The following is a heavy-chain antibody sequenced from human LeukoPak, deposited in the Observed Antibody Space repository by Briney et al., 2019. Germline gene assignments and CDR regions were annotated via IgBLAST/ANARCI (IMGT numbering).Heavy chain of an antibody. CDR2: IDPNSGGT. CDR3: ARDWAGVATITAY. J-gene: IGHJ4*02. V-gene: IGHV1-2*02. Sequence: GASVKVSCKASGYTFTGYYMHWLRQAPGQGLEWMGWIDPNSGGTNYAQKFQGRVTMTRDTSISTAYMEVSRLTSDDTAVYYCARDWAGVATITAYWGQGTLVTVSS. D-gene: IGHD5-12*01. CDR1: GYTFTGYY.